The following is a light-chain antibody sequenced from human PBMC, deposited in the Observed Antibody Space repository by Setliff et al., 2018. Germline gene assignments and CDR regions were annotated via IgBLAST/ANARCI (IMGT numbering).Light chain of an antibody. Sequence: QSVLTQPASVSGSPGQSVTISCTGTNNDVGGYNYVSWYQQHPGKAPKLMIYEVSDRPSGVSNRFSGSKSGNTASLTISGLQAEDGADYYCTSYTSSRTYVFGTGTKVTVL. J-gene: IGLJ1*01. V-gene: IGLV2-14*01. CDR2: EVS. CDR3: TSYTSSRTYV. CDR1: NNDVGGYNY.